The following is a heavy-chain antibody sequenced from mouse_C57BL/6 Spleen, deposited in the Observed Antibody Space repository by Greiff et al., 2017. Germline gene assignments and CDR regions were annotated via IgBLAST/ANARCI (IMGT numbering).Heavy chain of an antibody. V-gene: IGHV1-54*01. J-gene: IGHJ2*01. CDR2: INPGSGGT. CDR1: GYAFTNYL. Sequence: QVQLKESGAELVRPGTSVKVSCKASGYAFTNYLIEWVKQRPGQGLEWIGVINPGSGGTNYNEKFKGKATLTADKSSSTAYMQLSSLTSEDSAVYFCARKRMDFDYWGQGTTLTVSS. D-gene: IGHD2-3*01. CDR3: ARKRMDFDY.